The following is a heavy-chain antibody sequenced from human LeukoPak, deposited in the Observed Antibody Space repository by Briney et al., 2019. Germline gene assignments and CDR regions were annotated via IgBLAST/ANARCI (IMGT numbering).Heavy chain of an antibody. CDR1: GGSISSSSYY. J-gene: IGHJ6*03. D-gene: IGHD2-2*02. CDR3: ARGRRGYCSSTSCYTLPYYYYYYMDV. V-gene: IGHV4-39*01. Sequence: SETLSLTCTVSGGSISSSSYYWGWIRQPPGKGLEGIGSIYYSGSTYYNPSLKSRVTISVDTTKNQFSLKLSSVTAADTAVYYCARGRRGYCSSTSCYTLPYYYYYYMDVWGKGTTVTVSS. CDR2: IYYSGST.